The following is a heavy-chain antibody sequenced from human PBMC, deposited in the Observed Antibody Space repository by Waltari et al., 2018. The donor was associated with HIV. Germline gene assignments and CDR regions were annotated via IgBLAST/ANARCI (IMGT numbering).Heavy chain of an antibody. CDR2: ISGSGGST. J-gene: IGHJ4*02. V-gene: IGHV3-23*01. D-gene: IGHD3-16*01. CDR1: GLPFRRYP. Sequence: EVQLLESGGGLVQPGGSLRLSCAASGLPFRRYPMSWVGHVPGKGLEWVSAISGSGGSTYYADSVKGRFTISRDNSKNTLYLQMNSLRAEDTAVYYCAKGLWTGGGTSPFDYWGQGTLVTVSS. CDR3: AKGLWTGGGTSPFDY.